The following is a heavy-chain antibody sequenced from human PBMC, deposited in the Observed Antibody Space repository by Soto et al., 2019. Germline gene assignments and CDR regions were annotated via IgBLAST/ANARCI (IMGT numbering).Heavy chain of an antibody. CDR3: ARGTGRSAAGTIGAFDI. CDR1: GGTFSSYA. V-gene: IGHV1-18*01. D-gene: IGHD6-13*01. Sequence: DSVKVSCKASGGTFSSYAISWVRQAPGQGLEWMGWISAYNGNTNYAQKLQGRVTMTTDTSTSTAYMELRSLRSDDTAVYYCARGTGRSAAGTIGAFDIWGQGTMVTVSS. CDR2: ISAYNGNT. J-gene: IGHJ3*02.